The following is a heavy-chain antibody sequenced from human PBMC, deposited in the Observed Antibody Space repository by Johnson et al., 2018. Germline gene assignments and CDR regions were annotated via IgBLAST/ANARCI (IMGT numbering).Heavy chain of an antibody. CDR2: IHPGDSDT. V-gene: IGHV5-51*03. J-gene: IGHJ3*02. CDR1: GYSFTSYW. Sequence: VQLVQSGAEVKKPGASLKISCKGSGYSFTSYWIGWVRQMPGKGLEWLGIIHPGDSDTRYSPSFQGQVAISAAKSVSTAYLQWSSLQATDTAKYYRARPGRDGYNDYAFDIWGQGTMVTVSS. CDR3: ARPGRDGYNDYAFDI. D-gene: IGHD5-24*01.